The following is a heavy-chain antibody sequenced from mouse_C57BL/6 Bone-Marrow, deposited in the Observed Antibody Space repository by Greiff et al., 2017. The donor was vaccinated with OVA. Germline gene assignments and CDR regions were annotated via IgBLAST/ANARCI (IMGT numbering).Heavy chain of an antibody. CDR2: INPNDGTT. D-gene: IGHD1-1*01. CDR3: AFYYGRSYRYSDV. J-gene: IGHJ1*03. CDR1: GYSFTDYN. V-gene: IGHV1-39*01. Sequence: EVQLQQSGPELVKPGASVKISCKASGYSFTDYNMHWVKQSDGKSLEWIGVINPNDGTTSYNQKFKGKSTLTVDQSSSTAYMQLNSLTSEDSAVYYSAFYYGRSYRYSDVWGTGTTVTVSS.